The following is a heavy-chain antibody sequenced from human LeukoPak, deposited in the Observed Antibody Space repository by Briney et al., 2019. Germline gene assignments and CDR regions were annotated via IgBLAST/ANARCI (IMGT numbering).Heavy chain of an antibody. CDR3: AREDDRNYYGLDDAFDI. J-gene: IGHJ3*02. D-gene: IGHD3-10*01. Sequence: GGSLRLSCAASGFTFSSYAMHWVRQAPGKGLEWVAVISYDGSNKYYADSVKGRFTISRDNSKNTLYLQMNSLRAEDTAVYYCAREDDRNYYGLDDAFDIWGQGTMVTVSS. CDR1: GFTFSSYA. CDR2: ISYDGSNK. V-gene: IGHV3-30*01.